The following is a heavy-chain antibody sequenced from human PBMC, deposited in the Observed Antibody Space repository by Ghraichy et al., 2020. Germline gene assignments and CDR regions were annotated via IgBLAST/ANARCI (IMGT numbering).Heavy chain of an antibody. CDR1: GDSISNQY. V-gene: IGHV4-59*11. CDR3: ARGAVYGMDL. J-gene: IGHJ6*02. CDR2: IYYSGNT. Sequence: SETLSLNCTVSGDSISNQYWSWIRQPPGKRLEWIGCIYYSGNTNYNPSLKSRVTISFDTPKSQFSLRLSSVTAADAAVYYCARGAVYGMDLWGQGTTVTVSS.